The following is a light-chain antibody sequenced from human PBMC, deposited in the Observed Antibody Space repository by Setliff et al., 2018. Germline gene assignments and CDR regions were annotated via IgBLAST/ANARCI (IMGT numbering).Light chain of an antibody. Sequence: QSALTQPASVSGSPGQSITIPCTGTSSDVGGFSYVSWYQQHPDKAPKLLIYDVTYRPSGVSDRFSASMSGNTASLTISGLQAEDEGDYYCSSYTARSAVFGPGTRSPS. V-gene: IGLV2-14*03. CDR1: SSDVGGFSY. J-gene: IGLJ1*01. CDR2: DVT. CDR3: SSYTARSAV.